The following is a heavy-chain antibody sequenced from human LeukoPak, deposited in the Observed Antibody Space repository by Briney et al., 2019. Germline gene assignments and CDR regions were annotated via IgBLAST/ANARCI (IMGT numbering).Heavy chain of an antibody. V-gene: IGHV4-38-2*01. CDR2: IYHSGST. D-gene: IGHD3-10*01. CDR3: ARHRGPDPLGGSWYYYYMDV. CDR1: GYSISSGYY. Sequence: SETLSLTCAVSGYSISSGYYWGCIRQPPGKGLQWIGSIYHSGSTYYNPSLKSRVTISVDTSKHQFSLELSSVPAADTAVYYCARHRGPDPLGGSWYYYYMDVWGKGTTVTVSS. J-gene: IGHJ6*03.